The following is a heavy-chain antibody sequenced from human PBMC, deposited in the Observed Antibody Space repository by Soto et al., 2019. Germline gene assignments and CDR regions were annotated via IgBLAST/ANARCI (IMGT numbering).Heavy chain of an antibody. V-gene: IGHV4-4*02. D-gene: IGHD6-19*01. CDR1: GGSITSSDW. CDR3: ARDANTSGWS. Sequence: QVQLQESGPGLVKPSETLSLTCAVSGGSITSSDWWSWVRQPPGKGLEWIGETSHRGSTTYSPSPKGRVTLREEKPKNQFSLKRSSVRAADTAVYSCARDANTSGWSGGQGPLVTVSS. J-gene: IGHJ4*02. CDR2: TSHRGST.